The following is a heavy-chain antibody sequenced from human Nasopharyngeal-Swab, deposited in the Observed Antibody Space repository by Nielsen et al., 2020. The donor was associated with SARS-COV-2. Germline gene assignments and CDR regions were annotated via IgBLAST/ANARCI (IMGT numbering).Heavy chain of an antibody. J-gene: IGHJ4*02. V-gene: IGHV1-46*01. CDR2: INPSGGST. CDR1: GYTFTSYY. Sequence: ASVQVSCKACGYTFTSYYMHWVRQAPGQELEWMGIINPSGGSTSYAQKFQGRVTMTRDKSTSTVYMELNSLRSEDTAVYYCARDQIGDSSGYAFAYWGQGTLVTVSS. CDR3: ARDQIGDSSGYAFAY. D-gene: IGHD3-22*01.